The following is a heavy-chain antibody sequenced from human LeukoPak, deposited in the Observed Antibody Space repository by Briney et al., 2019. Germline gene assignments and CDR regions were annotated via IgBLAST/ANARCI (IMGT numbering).Heavy chain of an antibody. CDR1: GFTFSLYD. CDR3: VRDLGLSHAYGAFDV. D-gene: IGHD3-16*01. V-gene: IGHV3-13*01. J-gene: IGHJ3*01. CDR2: IGNEGST. Sequence: GGSLRLSCAASGFTFSLYDMHWVRQATGKSLEWVSGIGNEGSTFYPGSLKGRFTISRDNAKNSLYLQMNSLSAEDTAVYYCVRDLGLSHAYGAFDVWGQGALVTVSS.